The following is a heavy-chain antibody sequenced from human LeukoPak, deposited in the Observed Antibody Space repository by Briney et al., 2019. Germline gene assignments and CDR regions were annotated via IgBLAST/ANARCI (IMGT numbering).Heavy chain of an antibody. CDR1: GYTFTGYY. D-gene: IGHD3-10*01. Sequence: ASVKVSCKASGYTFTGYYMHWVRQAPGQGLEWMGRINPNSGGTNYAQKFQGRVTMTRDTSISTAYMERSRLRSDDTAVYYCARVPIPYGSGSYYKGGGGWFDPWGQGTLVTVSS. J-gene: IGHJ5*02. CDR3: ARVPIPYGSGSYYKGGGGWFDP. CDR2: INPNSGGT. V-gene: IGHV1-2*06.